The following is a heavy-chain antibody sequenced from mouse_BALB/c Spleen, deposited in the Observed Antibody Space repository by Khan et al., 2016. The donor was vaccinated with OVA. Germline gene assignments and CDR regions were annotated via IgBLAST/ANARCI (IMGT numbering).Heavy chain of an antibody. D-gene: IGHD2-1*01. Sequence: DVMLVESGGGLVKPGGSLKLSCAASGFTFSTYAMSWVRQTPEKRLEWVATISSDGDYTYYPDNVTGRFTISRDNAKNTLYLQMSSLRSEDTAVYYCASCAYGNFAYWGQGTLVTVSA. CDR2: ISSDGDYT. CDR3: ASCAYGNFAY. J-gene: IGHJ3*01. V-gene: IGHV5-9-1*01. CDR1: GFTFSTYA.